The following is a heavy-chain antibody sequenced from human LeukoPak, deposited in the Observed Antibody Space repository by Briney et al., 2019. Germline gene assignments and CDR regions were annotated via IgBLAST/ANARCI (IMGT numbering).Heavy chain of an antibody. Sequence: AASVKVSCKASGYAFTSYGISWVRHAPGQGLEWMGWISAYNGNTNYAQKLQGRVTMTTDTSTSTAYMELRSLRSDDTAVYYCAGDGYELERRDWFDPWGQGTLVTVSS. CDR3: AGDGYELERRDWFDP. CDR1: GYAFTSYG. V-gene: IGHV1-18*01. J-gene: IGHJ5*02. D-gene: IGHD1-1*01. CDR2: ISAYNGNT.